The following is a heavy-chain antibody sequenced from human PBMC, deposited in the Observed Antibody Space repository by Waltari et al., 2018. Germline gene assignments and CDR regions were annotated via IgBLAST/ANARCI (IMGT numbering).Heavy chain of an antibody. V-gene: IGHV3-74*02. CDR2: INSDGSST. D-gene: IGHD3-3*01. CDR3: ARGQTIFGVVNV. Sequence: EVQLLESGGGLVQPGGSLRLSCAASGFTFISYWMHWFRQAPGKGLVWVSRINSDGSSTSYADSVKGRFTISRDNAKNTLYLQMNSLRAEDTAVYYCARGQTIFGVVNVWGQGTTVTVSS. J-gene: IGHJ6*02. CDR1: GFTFISYW.